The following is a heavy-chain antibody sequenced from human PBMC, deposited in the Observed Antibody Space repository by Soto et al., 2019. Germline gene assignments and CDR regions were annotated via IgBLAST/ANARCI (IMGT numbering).Heavy chain of an antibody. CDR2: IIPIFGTA. CDR1: GGTFSSYA. CDR3: ARHVPAAGYYYGMGA. J-gene: IGHJ6*02. Sequence: QVQLVQSGAEVKKPGSSVKVSCKASGGTFSSYAISWVRQAPGQGLEWMGGIIPIFGTANYAQKFQGRVTITSEESTSTAYMGLTSLTSEDTAVYSCARHVPAAGYYYGMGAWGQGTTVTVSS. D-gene: IGHD2-2*01. V-gene: IGHV1-69*05.